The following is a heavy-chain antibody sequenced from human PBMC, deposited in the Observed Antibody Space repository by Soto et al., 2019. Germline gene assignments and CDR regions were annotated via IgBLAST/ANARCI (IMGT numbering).Heavy chain of an antibody. CDR2: LSNDGTRK. CDR3: AKGLFDYSSSALQKNYFDS. CDR1: GFTFSSYG. D-gene: IGHD6-6*01. V-gene: IGHV3-30*18. Sequence: QVPLVESGGGVVQPGMSLRLSCAASGFTFSSYGLHWVRQAPGKGLEWVAVLSNDGTRKYYADSVKGRFTISRDNSKNTLYLQMNSLRAEDTAVYYCAKGLFDYSSSALQKNYFDSWGQGTLVTVSS. J-gene: IGHJ4*02.